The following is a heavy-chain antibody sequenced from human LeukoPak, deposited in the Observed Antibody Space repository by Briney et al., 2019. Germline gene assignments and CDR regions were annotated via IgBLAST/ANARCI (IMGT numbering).Heavy chain of an antibody. CDR1: GFTFSSYA. V-gene: IGHV3-23*01. D-gene: IGHD2-15*01. Sequence: PGGSLRLSCAASGFTFSSYAMSWVRQAPGKGLEWVSGISGSGGSTNYADSVKGRFTISRDNSKNTLYLQMNSLRAEDTAVYYCARNTRSWYDYYYYYYMDVWGKGTTVTVSS. CDR2: ISGSGGST. J-gene: IGHJ6*03. CDR3: ARNTRSWYDYYYYYYMDV.